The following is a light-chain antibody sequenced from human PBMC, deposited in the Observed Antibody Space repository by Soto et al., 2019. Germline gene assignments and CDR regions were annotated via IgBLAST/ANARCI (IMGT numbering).Light chain of an antibody. CDR3: QQYSSYPYT. J-gene: IGKJ2*01. V-gene: IGKV1-5*03. Sequence: DIQMTQSPSTLSASGGDRVTITCRASQSISGWLAWYQQKAGKAPKLLIYKASTLESAVPSRFSGSGSGTEFTLTISSLQPDDSATYYCQQYSSYPYTFGQGTKLEIK. CDR2: KAS. CDR1: QSISGW.